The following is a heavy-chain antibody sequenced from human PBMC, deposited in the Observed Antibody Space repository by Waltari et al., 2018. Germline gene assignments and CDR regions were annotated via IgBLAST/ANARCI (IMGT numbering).Heavy chain of an antibody. V-gene: IGHV5-51*03. J-gene: IGHJ3*02. D-gene: IGHD3-16*02. CDR2: IYVGDSET. Sequence: EVRLVQSGAEVKKPGESLKISCKGSGEKFSTYWIGWVRQIHGKGLEWRGIIYVGDSETRYNPSFRGQVTMSADKSITTAYLQWSSLKASDTAMYYCARREHDYDYVGGSYRRVIDTFDIWGQGTRVTVSS. CDR3: ARREHDYDYVGGSYRRVIDTFDI. CDR1: GEKFSTYW.